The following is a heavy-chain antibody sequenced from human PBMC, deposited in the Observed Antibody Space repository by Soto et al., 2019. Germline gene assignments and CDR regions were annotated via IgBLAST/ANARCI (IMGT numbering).Heavy chain of an antibody. Sequence: LRLSCAASGFTFDDYAMHWVRQAPGKGLEWVSGISWNSGSIGYADSVKGRFTISRDNAKNSLYLQMNSLRAEDTALSYCAKDRTYGSGSYYFDYSGQGSLVTVSS. CDR3: AKDRTYGSGSYYFDY. V-gene: IGHV3-9*01. CDR1: GFTFDDYA. CDR2: ISWNSGSI. D-gene: IGHD3-10*01. J-gene: IGHJ4*02.